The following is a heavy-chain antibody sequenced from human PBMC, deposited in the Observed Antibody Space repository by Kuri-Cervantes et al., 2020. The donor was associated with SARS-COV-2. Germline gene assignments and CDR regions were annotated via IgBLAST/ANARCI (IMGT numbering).Heavy chain of an antibody. CDR2: ISAYNGNT. J-gene: IGHJ3*02. V-gene: IGHV1-18*01. CDR3: ARDFRGSNYYDSSGPHDAFDI. D-gene: IGHD3-22*01. Sequence: ASVKVSCKASGYTFTSYGISWVRQAPGQGLEWMGWISAYNGNTNYARKLQGRVTMTTDTSTSTAYMELSSLGSEDTAVYYCARDFRGSNYYDSSGPHDAFDIWGQGTMVTVSS. CDR1: GYTFTSYG.